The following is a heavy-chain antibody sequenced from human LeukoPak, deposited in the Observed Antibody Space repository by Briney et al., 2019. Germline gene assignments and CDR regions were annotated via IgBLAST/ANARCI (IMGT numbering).Heavy chain of an antibody. CDR3: ARRGLVAGIYDLVYGFDL. D-gene: IGHD3/OR15-3a*01. V-gene: IGHV1-8*03. CDR2: VNPDTGNT. J-gene: IGHJ3*01. CDR1: GYSFTTFH. Sequence: VASVKVSCKAAGYSFTTFHINWVRQAPGQGPGWMGWVNPDTGNTGFAQKFQGRVTITQNSSVTTVYMELTSLTSEDTAIYYCARRGLVAGIYDLVYGFDLWGQGTMVTVSS.